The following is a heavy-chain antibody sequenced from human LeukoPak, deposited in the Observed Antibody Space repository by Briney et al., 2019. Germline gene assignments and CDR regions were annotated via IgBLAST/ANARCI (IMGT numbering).Heavy chain of an antibody. V-gene: IGHV4-4*07. D-gene: IGHD6-19*01. CDR1: GGSISSYY. CDR2: IYTSGST. CDR3: ARDLRPGYSSFDRNAFDI. J-gene: IGHJ3*02. Sequence: SETLSPTCTVSGGSISSYYWSWIRQPAGKGLEWIGRIYTSGSTNYNPSLKSRVTMSVDTSKNQFSLKLSSVTAADTAVYYCARDLRPGYSSFDRNAFDIWGQGTMVTVSS.